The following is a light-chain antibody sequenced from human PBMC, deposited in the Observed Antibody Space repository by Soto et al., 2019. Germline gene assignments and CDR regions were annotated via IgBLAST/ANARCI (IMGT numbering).Light chain of an antibody. Sequence: QSVLTQPASVSGSPGQSITVSCTGTNTDVGGYNYVSWYQHRPGKDPRRMLYEVRNRLSGVSNRFSGSKSGNTASLTISGLQSEDEADYYCTSYTPTGALVFGSGTKVTVL. J-gene: IGLJ6*01. CDR2: EVR. V-gene: IGLV2-14*01. CDR3: TSYTPTGALV. CDR1: NTDVGGYNY.